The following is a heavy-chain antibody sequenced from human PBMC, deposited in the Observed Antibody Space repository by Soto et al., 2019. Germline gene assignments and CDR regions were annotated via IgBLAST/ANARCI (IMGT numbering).Heavy chain of an antibody. D-gene: IGHD3-22*01. CDR3: ARAPAYYDSSGYAP. Sequence: PSETLSLTCTVSGGSISSYYWSWIRQPPGKGLEWIGYIYYSGGTNYNPSLKSRVTISVDTSKNQFSLKLSSVTAADTAVYYCARAPAYYDSSGYAPWGQGTLVTVSS. CDR1: GGSISSYY. J-gene: IGHJ4*02. V-gene: IGHV4-59*01. CDR2: IYYSGGT.